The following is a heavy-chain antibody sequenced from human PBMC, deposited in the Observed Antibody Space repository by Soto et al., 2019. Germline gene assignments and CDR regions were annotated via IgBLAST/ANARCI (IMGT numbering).Heavy chain of an antibody. CDR3: SRLPKGRVVTA. Sequence: VQLVESGGCVVYPGGSLTLSCVGSGFSFSDHSMNWVRRAPGKGLQWVSYISSSVDNIHYADSVKGRFTVSRDNAKNTLFLRTNNLRDDDADMYYCSRLPKGRVVTAWGQGTLVTVSS. CDR2: ISSSVDNI. J-gene: IGHJ4*02. D-gene: IGHD2-21*02. CDR1: GFSFSDHS. V-gene: IGHV3-48*02.